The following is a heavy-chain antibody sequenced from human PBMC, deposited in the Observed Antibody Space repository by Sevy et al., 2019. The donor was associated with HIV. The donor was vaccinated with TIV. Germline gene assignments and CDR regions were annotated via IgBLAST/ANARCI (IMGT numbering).Heavy chain of an antibody. CDR1: GFTFSSYG. D-gene: IGHD1-26*01. CDR3: AKETIVGATILAFDV. J-gene: IGHJ3*01. CDR2: ISYDGSNK. V-gene: IGHV3-30*18. Sequence: GGSLRLSCAASGFTFSSYGMHWVRQAPGKGLEWVAVISYDGSNKYYADSVKGRFTISRDNSKNTLYLQMNSLRAEDTAVYYWAKETIVGATILAFDVWGQGTMVTVSS.